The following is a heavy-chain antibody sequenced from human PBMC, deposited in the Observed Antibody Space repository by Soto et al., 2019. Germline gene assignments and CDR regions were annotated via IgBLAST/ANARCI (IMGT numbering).Heavy chain of an antibody. D-gene: IGHD3-22*01. CDR3: VKGEYYYDSSGYYPFDY. J-gene: IGHJ4*02. CDR2: ISSSGSTI. Sequence: PGGSLRLSCAASGFTFSDYYMSWIRQAPGKGLECVSYISSSGSTIYYADSVKGRFTISRDNPKNTQYLQMSSLRADDTAVYYCVKGEYYYDSSGYYPFDYWGQGTLVTVSS. V-gene: IGHV3-11*04. CDR1: GFTFSDYY.